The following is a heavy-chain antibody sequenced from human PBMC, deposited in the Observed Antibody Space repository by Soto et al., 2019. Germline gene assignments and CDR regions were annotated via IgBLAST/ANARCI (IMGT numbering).Heavy chain of an antibody. CDR2: MYDDGSDE. D-gene: IGHD6-19*01. CDR3: AKEYRSTSYGINY. Sequence: QVQLVESGGGVVQPGRSLRLSCAASGFTFSSYGMHWVRQAPGKGLEWVADMYDDGSDEYYADSVKGRFTISREKSKNTLYLQMNGLRAEDTAIYYCAKEYRSTSYGINYWGEGSLVSVSS. V-gene: IGHV3-33*03. CDR1: GFTFSSYG. J-gene: IGHJ4*01.